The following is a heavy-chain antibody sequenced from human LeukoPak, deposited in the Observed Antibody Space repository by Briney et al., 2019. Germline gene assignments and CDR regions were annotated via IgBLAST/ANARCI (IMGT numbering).Heavy chain of an antibody. CDR3: ARENDYGDYGTDY. V-gene: IGHV3-21*01. J-gene: IGHJ4*02. CDR2: ISSSSSYI. Sequence: PGGSLRLSCAASGFTFSSYSMNWVRQAPGKGLEWVSSISSSSSYIYYADSVKGRFTISGDNAKNSLYLQMNSLRAEDTAVYYCARENDYGDYGTDYWGQGTLVTVSS. CDR1: GFTFSSYS. D-gene: IGHD4-17*01.